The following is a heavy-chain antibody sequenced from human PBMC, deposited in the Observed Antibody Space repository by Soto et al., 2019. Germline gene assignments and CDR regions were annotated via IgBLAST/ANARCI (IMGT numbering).Heavy chain of an antibody. D-gene: IGHD3-22*01. CDR2: ISAYNGNT. Sequence: ASVKVSCKASSYTFTNYGISWVRQAPGQGLEWMGWISAYNGNTNYAQKLQGRVTMTTDTSTSTAYMELRSLRSDHTAVYYCARLMYYYDISGYNYWGQGTLVTVSS. CDR3: ARLMYYYDISGYNY. CDR1: SYTFTNYG. J-gene: IGHJ4*02. V-gene: IGHV1-18*04.